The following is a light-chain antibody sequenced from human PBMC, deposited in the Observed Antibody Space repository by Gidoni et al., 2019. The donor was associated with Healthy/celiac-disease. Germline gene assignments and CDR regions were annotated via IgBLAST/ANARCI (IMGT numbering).Light chain of an antibody. CDR3: QVWDSSTV. CDR2: YDS. J-gene: IGLJ2*01. CDR1: NIGSKS. Sequence: SYVLTQPPSVSVAPGKTARITCGGNNIGSKSVHWYQQKPGQAPVLVIYYDSDRPSGIPERFSGSNSGNTATLTISRVEAGDEADYYCQVWDSSTVFGGGTKLTV. V-gene: IGLV3-21*04.